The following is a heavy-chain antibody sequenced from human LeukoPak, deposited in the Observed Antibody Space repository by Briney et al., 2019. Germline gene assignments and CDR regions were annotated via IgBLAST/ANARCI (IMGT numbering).Heavy chain of an antibody. CDR3: ARDSLAAAGNY. CDR1: GFTFSSYS. D-gene: IGHD6-13*01. CDR2: ISSSSSYI. J-gene: IGHJ4*02. Sequence: PGGSLRLSCAASGFTFSSYSMNWVRQAPGKGLEWVSFISSSSSYIYYADSVKGRFTISRDNAKNSLYLQMNSLRAEDTAVYYCARDSLAAAGNYWGQGTLVTVSS. V-gene: IGHV3-21*01.